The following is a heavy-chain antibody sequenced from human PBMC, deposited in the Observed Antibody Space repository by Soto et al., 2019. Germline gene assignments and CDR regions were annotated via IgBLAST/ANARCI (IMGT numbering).Heavy chain of an antibody. V-gene: IGHV3-23*01. J-gene: IGHJ4*02. Sequence: PGGSLRLSCVVSGFNFGSYVMYWVRQAPGKGLEWISAISGGGENTYYADSVKGRFAISRDNSKNTLSLQMNSLRADDTAVYYCAKLGVRIATTGTDYWGQGTLVTVSS. D-gene: IGHD6-13*01. CDR2: ISGGGENT. CDR1: GFNFGSYV. CDR3: AKLGVRIATTGTDY.